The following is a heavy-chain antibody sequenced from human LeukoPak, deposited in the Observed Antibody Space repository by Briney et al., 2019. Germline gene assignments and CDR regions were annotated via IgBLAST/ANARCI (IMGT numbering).Heavy chain of an antibody. D-gene: IGHD1-26*01. V-gene: IGHV3-23*01. Sequence: PGGSLRLSCAASGFTFSSSGMSWVRQAPGKGLEWVSAISGSGGSTYYADSVKGRFTISRDNSKNTLYLQMNSLRAGDTAVYYCAKAMGATLFDYWGQGTLVTVSS. CDR3: AKAMGATLFDY. J-gene: IGHJ4*02. CDR2: ISGSGGST. CDR1: GFTFSSSG.